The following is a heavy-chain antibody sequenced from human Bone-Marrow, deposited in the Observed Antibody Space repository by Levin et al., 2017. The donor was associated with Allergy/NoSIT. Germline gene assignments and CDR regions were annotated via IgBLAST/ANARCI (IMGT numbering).Heavy chain of an antibody. CDR3: ARRDYDSSGYRDGPYGMDV. CDR1: GFTFSSYE. D-gene: IGHD3-22*01. V-gene: IGHV3-48*03. J-gene: IGHJ6*02. CDR2: ISSSGSTI. Sequence: GGSLRLSCAASGFTFSSYEMNWVRQAPGKGLEWVSYISSSGSTIYYADSVKGRFTISRDNAKNSLYLQMNSLRAEDTAVYYCARRDYDSSGYRDGPYGMDVWGQGTTVTVSS.